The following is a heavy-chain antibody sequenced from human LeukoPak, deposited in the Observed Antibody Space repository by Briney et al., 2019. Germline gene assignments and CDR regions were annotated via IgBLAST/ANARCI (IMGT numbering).Heavy chain of an antibody. V-gene: IGHV3-64*01. Sequence: SGGSLRLSCAASGFTFSSYAMHWVRQAPGKGLEYVSAISSNGGSTYYANSVKGRFTISRDNSKNTLYLQMGSLRAEDMAVYYCASSITGEGYWGQGTLVTVSS. D-gene: IGHD3-16*01. CDR2: ISSNGGST. CDR3: ASSITGEGY. J-gene: IGHJ4*02. CDR1: GFTFSSYA.